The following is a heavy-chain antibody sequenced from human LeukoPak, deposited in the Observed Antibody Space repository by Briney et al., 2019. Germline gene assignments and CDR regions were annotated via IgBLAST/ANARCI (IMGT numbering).Heavy chain of an antibody. CDR3: TGGSGWYSPDY. CDR1: GFTFSGSA. V-gene: IGHV3-73*01. D-gene: IGHD6-19*01. Sequence: GGSLRLPCAASGFTFSGSAMHWVRQASGKGLEWVGRIIGTKANNYATAYAASVKGRFTISRDDSKNTSYLQMNSLKTEDTAVYYCTGGSGWYSPDYWGQGTLVTVSS. J-gene: IGHJ4*02. CDR2: IIGTKANNYAT.